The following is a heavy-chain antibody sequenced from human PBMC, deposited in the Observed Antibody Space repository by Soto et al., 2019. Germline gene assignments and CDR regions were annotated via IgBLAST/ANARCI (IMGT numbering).Heavy chain of an antibody. CDR2: IRSSSSTI. CDR1: GFTFSSYG. V-gene: IGHV3-48*01. J-gene: IGHJ4*02. CDR3: ARYGSGNRHPFDY. D-gene: IGHD3-10*01. Sequence: HPGGSLRLSCAASGFTFSSYGMNWVRQAPEKGLEWVSYIRSSSSTIYYADSVKGRFTISRDNAKNSLYLQMNNLRAEDTAVYYCARYGSGNRHPFDYWGQGTLVTVSS.